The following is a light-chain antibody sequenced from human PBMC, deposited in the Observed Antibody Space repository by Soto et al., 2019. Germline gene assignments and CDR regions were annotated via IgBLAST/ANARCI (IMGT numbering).Light chain of an antibody. CDR2: GNS. J-gene: IGLJ7*01. V-gene: IGLV1-40*01. Sequence: QSVLTQPPSVSGAPGQRVTISCTGSSSNIGAGYDVHWYQQLPGPAPKLLIYGNSNRPSGVPDRFSGSKSGTSASLAITGLQAEDEADYYCPSYDSSLSGWVFGGGTQLTVL. CDR3: PSYDSSLSGWV. CDR1: SSNIGAGYD.